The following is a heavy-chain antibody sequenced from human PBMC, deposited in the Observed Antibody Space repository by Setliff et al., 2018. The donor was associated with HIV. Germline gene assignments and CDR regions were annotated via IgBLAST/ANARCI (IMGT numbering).Heavy chain of an antibody. V-gene: IGHV4-4*09. Sequence: SETLSLTCTVSGDTDFYWNWIRQPPGKGLEWIGYIHASGKTNYNPSLKSRVTISLDTSKMQFSLHLTSATAADTAVYYCATLDPSGGNFLAYWGQGTLVTV. J-gene: IGHJ4*02. CDR1: GDTDFY. D-gene: IGHD2-21*02. CDR2: IHASGKT. CDR3: ATLDPSGGNFLAY.